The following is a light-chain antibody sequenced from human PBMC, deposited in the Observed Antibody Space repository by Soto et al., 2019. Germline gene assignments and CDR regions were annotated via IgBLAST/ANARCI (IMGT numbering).Light chain of an antibody. CDR1: QSFNSIY. CDR2: GAS. V-gene: IGKV3D-20*02. CDR3: QQRSIWPLT. Sequence: EIVLTQSPGTLSLSPGERATLSCRASQSFNSIYLAWYQQKPGQAPRLLIYGASSRATGIPDRFSGSGSGTDFTLTISRLEPEDFAVYYCQQRSIWPLTFGQGTRWRL. J-gene: IGKJ5*01.